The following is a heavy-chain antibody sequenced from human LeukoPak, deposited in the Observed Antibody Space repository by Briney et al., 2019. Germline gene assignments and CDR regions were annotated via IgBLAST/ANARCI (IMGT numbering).Heavy chain of an antibody. J-gene: IGHJ4*02. V-gene: IGHV3-15*07. CDR1: GATFSNLW. D-gene: IGHD7-27*01. CDR2: IKSNVDGGTR. CDR3: STDPPLTGGVYLDY. Sequence: PGGSLRLSCVVSGATFSNLWMNWVRQAPGKGLEWVGRIKSNVDGGTRDYAAPLKGRFTISRDDSKNTLYLQMNSLETEDTAIYYCSTDPPLTGGVYLDYWGQGALVSVSS.